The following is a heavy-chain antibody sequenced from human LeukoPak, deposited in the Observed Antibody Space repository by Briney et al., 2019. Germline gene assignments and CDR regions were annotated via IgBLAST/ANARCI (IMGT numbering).Heavy chain of an antibody. V-gene: IGHV4-38-2*02. CDR1: GYSISSGYY. D-gene: IGHD6-13*01. J-gene: IGHJ4*02. Sequence: PSETLSLTCTVSGYSISSGYYWGWIRQPPGMGLEWIGSIYHSGSTYYNPSLKSRVTISVDTSKNQFSLKLSSVTAADTAVYYCARGPYSSSWFDYWGQGTLVTVSS. CDR2: IYHSGST. CDR3: ARGPYSSSWFDY.